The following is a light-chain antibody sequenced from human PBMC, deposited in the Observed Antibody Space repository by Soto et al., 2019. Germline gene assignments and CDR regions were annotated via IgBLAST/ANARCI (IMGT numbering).Light chain of an antibody. CDR2: GAS. CDR1: QRVRSSY. J-gene: IGKJ4*01. Sequence: EFVLTQAPGTLSLSPGERATLSCRASQRVRSSYLAWYQQKPGQAPRILIYGASTMATGIPDRFRGSGAGTDFTVNISRLEPEDVAVYHCQQYGSSPPLTFGGGTKVEIK. CDR3: QQYGSSPPLT. V-gene: IGKV3-20*01.